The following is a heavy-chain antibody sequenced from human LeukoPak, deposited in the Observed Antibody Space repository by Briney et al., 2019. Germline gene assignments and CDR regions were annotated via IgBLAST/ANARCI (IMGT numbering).Heavy chain of an antibody. CDR3: ARGTRGSDSSFDY. Sequence: SETLSLTCTVSGDSISSNGFYWGWVRQPPGKGLEWIGNIYYSGSTYYNPSLKSRVTTSVDTSKNQFSLKLSSVTAADTALYYCARGTRGSDSSFDYWGQGTLVTVSS. J-gene: IGHJ4*02. CDR1: GDSISSNGFY. D-gene: IGHD1-1*01. V-gene: IGHV4-39*07. CDR2: IYYSGST.